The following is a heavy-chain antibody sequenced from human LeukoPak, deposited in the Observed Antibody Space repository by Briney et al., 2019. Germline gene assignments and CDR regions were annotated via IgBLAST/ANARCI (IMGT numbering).Heavy chain of an antibody. D-gene: IGHD3-10*01. J-gene: IGHJ4*02. CDR3: TRDGTRFGELLPLDY. Sequence: QTGGSLRLSCTASGFTFGDYAMSWVRQAPGKGLEWVGFIRSKAYGGTTEYAASVKGRFTISRDDSKSIAYLQMNSLKTEDTAVCYCTRDGTRFGELLPLDYWGQGTLVTVSS. V-gene: IGHV3-49*04. CDR1: GFTFGDYA. CDR2: IRSKAYGGTT.